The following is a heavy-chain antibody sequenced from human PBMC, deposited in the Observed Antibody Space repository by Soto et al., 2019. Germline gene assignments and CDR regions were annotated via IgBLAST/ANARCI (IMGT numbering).Heavy chain of an antibody. CDR3: ASQDYDILTGYYNDY. CDR2: INSDGSST. CDR1: GFTFSSYW. V-gene: IGHV3-74*01. Sequence: GSLRLSCAASGFTFSSYWMHWVRQAPGKGLVWVSRINSDGSSTSYADSVKGRFTISRDNAKNTLYLQMNSLRAEDTAVYYCASQDYDILTGYYNDYWGQGTLVTVSS. J-gene: IGHJ4*02. D-gene: IGHD3-9*01.